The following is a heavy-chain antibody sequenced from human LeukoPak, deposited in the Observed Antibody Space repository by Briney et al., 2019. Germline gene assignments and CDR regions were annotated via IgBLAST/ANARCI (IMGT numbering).Heavy chain of an antibody. V-gene: IGHV3-7*01. J-gene: IGHJ3*01. Sequence: GGSLRLSCAASGFTFSGYGMNWVRQAPGKGLQWVASMNPDGTEIYYEDSVKGQFTISRDNAKKSMFLDMNSLRAEDTAVYYCATDSGYKTFDLWGQGTTVTVSS. D-gene: IGHD5-12*01. CDR3: ATDSGYKTFDL. CDR1: GFTFSGYG. CDR2: MNPDGTEI.